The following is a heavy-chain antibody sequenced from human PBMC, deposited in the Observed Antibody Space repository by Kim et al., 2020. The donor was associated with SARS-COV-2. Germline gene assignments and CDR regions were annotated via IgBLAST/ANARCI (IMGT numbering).Heavy chain of an antibody. CDR3: AKEFLPYSSSWYHGMDV. Sequence: GGSLRLSCAASGFTFSSYGMHWVRQAPGKGLEWVAVISYDGSNKYYADSVKGRFTISRDNSKNTLYLQMNSLRAEDTAVYYCAKEFLPYSSSWYHGMDVWGQGTTVTVSS. CDR1: GFTFSSYG. D-gene: IGHD6-13*01. CDR2: ISYDGSNK. V-gene: IGHV3-30*18. J-gene: IGHJ6*02.